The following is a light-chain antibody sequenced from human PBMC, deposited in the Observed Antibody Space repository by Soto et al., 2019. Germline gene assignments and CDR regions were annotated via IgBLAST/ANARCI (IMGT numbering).Light chain of an antibody. Sequence: QSVLTQPASVSGSPGQSITISCTGTSSDVGGYNYVSWYQQHPGKAPKLMIYEVSNRPSGVSNRFSGSKSGNTASLTISGLQAEDEAAYYCSSYTSSSTYGFGTGTKLTVL. CDR3: SSYTSSSTYG. V-gene: IGLV2-14*01. CDR1: SSDVGGYNY. CDR2: EVS. J-gene: IGLJ1*01.